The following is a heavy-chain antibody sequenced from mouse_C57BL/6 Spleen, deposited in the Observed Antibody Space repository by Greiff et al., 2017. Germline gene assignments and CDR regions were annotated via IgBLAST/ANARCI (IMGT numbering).Heavy chain of an antibody. D-gene: IGHD1-1*01. CDR3: AAYGRRAWFAY. V-gene: IGHV5-6*01. CDR1: GFTFSSYG. Sequence: EVKLMESGGDLVKPGGSLKLSCAASGFTFSSYGMSWVRQTPDKRLEWVATISSGGSYTYYPDSVKGRFTISRDNAKNTLYLQMSSLKSEDTAMYYCAAYGRRAWFAYWGQGTLVTVSA. CDR2: ISSGGSYT. J-gene: IGHJ3*01.